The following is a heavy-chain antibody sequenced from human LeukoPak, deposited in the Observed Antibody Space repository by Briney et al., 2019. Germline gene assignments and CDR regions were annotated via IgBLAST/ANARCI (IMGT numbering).Heavy chain of an antibody. CDR3: ASCGSRDYYYGMDV. V-gene: IGHV1-3*01. CDR2: INAGNGNT. Sequence: ASVKVSCKASGYTFTSYAMHWVRQAPGQRLEWMGWINAGNGNTKYSRKFQGRVTITRDTSASTAYMELSSLRSEDTAVYYCASCGSRDYYYGMDVWGQGTTVTVSS. D-gene: IGHD2-21*01. J-gene: IGHJ6*02. CDR1: GYTFTSYA.